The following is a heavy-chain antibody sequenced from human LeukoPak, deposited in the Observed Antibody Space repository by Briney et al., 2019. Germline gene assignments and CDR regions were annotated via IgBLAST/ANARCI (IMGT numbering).Heavy chain of an antibody. CDR3: ARGVRGDYVWGGYRPTPNWFDP. D-gene: IGHD3-16*02. CDR2: INHSGST. CDR1: GGSFSGYY. J-gene: IGHJ5*02. V-gene: IGHV4-34*01. Sequence: PSETLSLTCAVYGGSFSGYYWSWIRQPPGKGLEWIGEINHSGSTNYNPSLKSRVTISVDTSKNQFSLKLSSVTAADTAVYYCARGVRGDYVWGGYRPTPNWFDPWGQGTLVTVSS.